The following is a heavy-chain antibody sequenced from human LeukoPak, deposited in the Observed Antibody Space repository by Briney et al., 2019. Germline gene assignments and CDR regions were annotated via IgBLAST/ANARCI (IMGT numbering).Heavy chain of an antibody. CDR3: ARTYSSSSRFDY. V-gene: IGHV4-4*09. D-gene: IGHD6-6*01. CDR2: IYTSGST. CDR1: GGSISSYY. J-gene: IGHJ4*02. Sequence: PSETLSLTCTVSGGSISSYYWSWIRQPPGKGLEWIGHIYTSGSTNYNPSLKSRVTISVDASKNQFSLKVSSVTAADTAVYYCARTYSSSSRFDYWGQGTLVTVSS.